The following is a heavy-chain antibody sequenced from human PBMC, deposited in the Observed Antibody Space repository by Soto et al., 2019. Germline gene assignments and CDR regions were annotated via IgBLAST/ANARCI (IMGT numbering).Heavy chain of an antibody. CDR2: INPSGGST. D-gene: IGHD3-9*01. Sequence: ASVEVCCAACGYSFTSYYMHWVRQAPGQGLEWMGIINPSGGSTTYAQKFQGRATMTRDTSTSTVYMELSSLRSEDTAVYYCARSDFDWLSKARYYFDYWGQGTLVTVSS. V-gene: IGHV1-46*01. CDR3: ARSDFDWLSKARYYFDY. CDR1: GYSFTSYY. J-gene: IGHJ4*02.